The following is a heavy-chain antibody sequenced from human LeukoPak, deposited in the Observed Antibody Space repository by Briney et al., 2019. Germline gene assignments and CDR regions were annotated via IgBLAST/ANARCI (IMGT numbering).Heavy chain of an antibody. CDR1: GFTVSNNY. CDR3: ARERPLHYYDSSGYYDY. CDR2: MYSVGST. D-gene: IGHD3-22*01. Sequence: GGSLRLSCAASGFTVSNNYMTWVRQPPGKGLEWVSVMYSVGSTYYADSVKGRFTISRDNSKNTLYLQMNSLRAEDTAVYYCARERPLHYYDSSGYYDYWGQGTPVTVSS. V-gene: IGHV3-66*01. J-gene: IGHJ4*02.